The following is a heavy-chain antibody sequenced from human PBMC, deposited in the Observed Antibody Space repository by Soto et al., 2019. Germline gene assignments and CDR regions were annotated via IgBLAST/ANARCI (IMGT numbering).Heavy chain of an antibody. Sequence: PGGSXRLSCAASGLTFSSYAMSWVRQAPGKGLEWVSAISGSGGSTYYAASVKGRFTISRDNSKNTLYLQMNSLRAEDTAVYYCAKDSGSGSYIRPPFYSGMDVWGQGTTVTVSS. CDR3: AKDSGSGSYIRPPFYSGMDV. V-gene: IGHV3-23*01. CDR2: ISGSGGST. D-gene: IGHD3-10*01. J-gene: IGHJ6*02. CDR1: GLTFSSYA.